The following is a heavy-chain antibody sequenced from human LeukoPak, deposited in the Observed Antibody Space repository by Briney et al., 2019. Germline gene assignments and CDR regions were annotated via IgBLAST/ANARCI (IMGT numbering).Heavy chain of an antibody. Sequence: SGGSLRLSCAASGFTFSSYAMSWVRQAPGKGLEWVSAISGSGGSTYYADSVKGRFTISRDNSKNTLYLQMNSLRAEDTAVYYCAKHVTPLLFGMDVWGQGTTVTVSS. CDR3: AKHVTPLLFGMDV. CDR2: ISGSGGST. CDR1: GFTFSSYA. J-gene: IGHJ6*02. V-gene: IGHV3-23*01. D-gene: IGHD1-14*01.